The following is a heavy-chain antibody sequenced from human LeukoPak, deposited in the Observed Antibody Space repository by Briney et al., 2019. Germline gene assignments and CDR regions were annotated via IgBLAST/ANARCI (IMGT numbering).Heavy chain of an antibody. CDR3: ARGGTYNDILSFDP. J-gene: IGHJ5*02. CDR2: IYYTGST. D-gene: IGHD3-9*01. Sequence: SETLSLTCTVSGGSISYYYWTWIRQSPGKGLEWIGQIYYTGSTYYNPSLKRRVTISVDTSRNQFSLTRTSVTAADTAVYHCARGGTYNDILSFDPWGQGTLVTVSS. V-gene: IGHV4-59*01. CDR1: GGSISYYY.